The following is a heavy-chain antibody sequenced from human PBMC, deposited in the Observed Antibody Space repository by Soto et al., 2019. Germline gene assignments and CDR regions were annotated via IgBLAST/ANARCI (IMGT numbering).Heavy chain of an antibody. CDR3: GRGLRVSGYSSSWYDY. V-gene: IGHV4-34*01. D-gene: IGHD6-13*01. J-gene: IGHJ4*02. CDR1: GGSFSGYY. CDR2: INHSGST. Sequence: KPSETLSLTCAVYGGSFSGYYWSWIRQPPGKGLEWIGEINHSGSTNYNPSLKSRVTISVDTSKNQFSLKLSSVTAADTAVYYGGRGLRVSGYSSSWYDYWGQGTLVTVSS.